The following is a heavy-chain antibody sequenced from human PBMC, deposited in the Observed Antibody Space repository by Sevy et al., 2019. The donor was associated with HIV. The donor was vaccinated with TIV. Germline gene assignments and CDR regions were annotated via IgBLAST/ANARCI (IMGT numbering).Heavy chain of an antibody. D-gene: IGHD2-8*01. CDR2: ISYDGTYK. V-gene: IGHV3-30-3*01. CDR3: ARVAVSYCTNDCYHRFDY. J-gene: IGHJ4*02. Sequence: GGSLRLSCAVSGFSFSHYAFHWVRQAPGKGLEWVSLISYDGTYKYYADSVKGQITLSRDNSKNTLYLQMNGLRGNDTAVYYWARVAVSYCTNDCYHRFDYWGPGALVTVSS. CDR1: GFSFSHYA.